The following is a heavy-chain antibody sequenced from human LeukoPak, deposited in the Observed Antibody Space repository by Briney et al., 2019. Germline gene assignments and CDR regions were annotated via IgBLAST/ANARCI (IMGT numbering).Heavy chain of an antibody. CDR3: ARDSDVLKDSFYCSGGSCYYYYYGMDV. CDR2: ISAYNGNT. CDR1: GYTFTSYG. J-gene: IGHJ6*02. V-gene: IGHV1-18*01. Sequence: ASVKVSCKASGYTFTSYGISWVRQAPGQGLEWMGWISAYNGNTNYAQKLQGRVTMTTDTSTSTAYMELSSLRSEDTAVYYCARDSDVLKDSFYCSGGSCYYYYYGMDVWGQGTTVTVSS. D-gene: IGHD2-15*01.